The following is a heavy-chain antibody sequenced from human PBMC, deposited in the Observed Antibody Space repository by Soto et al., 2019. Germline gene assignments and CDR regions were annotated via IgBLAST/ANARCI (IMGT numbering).Heavy chain of an antibody. V-gene: IGHV4-4*07. J-gene: IGHJ6*02. Sequence: SGTLSVACTVSGGSISSYYWSWIRQPAGKGREWIGRIHSSVSTNYNPSLKSRVTMSVDTSKNQFSLKLSSVTPADTAVYYCARDRVKVTTGYHYNYYGMAVWGQGTTVT. D-gene: IGHD1-1*01. CDR1: GGSISSYY. CDR3: ARDRVKVTTGYHYNYYGMAV. CDR2: IHSSVST.